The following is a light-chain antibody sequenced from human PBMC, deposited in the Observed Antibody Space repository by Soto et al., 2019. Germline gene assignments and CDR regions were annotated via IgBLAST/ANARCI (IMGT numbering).Light chain of an antibody. J-gene: IGKJ1*01. Sequence: DFLKNQSPSSLSASVGDRVTITCRASQSISSYLNWYQQKPGKAPKLLIYAASSLQSGVPSRFSGSGSGTDFTLTISSLQPEDFATYYCQQSYSTLWTFGQGTKVDIK. CDR1: QSISSY. CDR3: QQSYSTLWT. V-gene: IGKV1-39*01. CDR2: AAS.